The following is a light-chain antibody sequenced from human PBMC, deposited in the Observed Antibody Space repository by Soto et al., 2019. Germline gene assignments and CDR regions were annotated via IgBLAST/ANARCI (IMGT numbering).Light chain of an antibody. Sequence: EIVLTQSPATLSLSPGERATLSCRASQNVRFYLAWYQQKPGQTPRLLIYDASKRASGIPARFSGSGSGTDFTLTISSLDPEDFAVYYCQQRTNWSWTFGRGTKVEVK. CDR2: DAS. V-gene: IGKV3-11*01. J-gene: IGKJ1*01. CDR3: QQRTNWSWT. CDR1: QNVRFY.